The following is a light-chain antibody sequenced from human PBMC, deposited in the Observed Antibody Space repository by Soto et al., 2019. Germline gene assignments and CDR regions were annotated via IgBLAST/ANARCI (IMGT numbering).Light chain of an antibody. V-gene: IGLV1-51*01. J-gene: IGLJ2*01. CDR2: DNN. Sequence: QSVLTQPPTVSAAPGQKVTISCSGSSSNIGNNYVSWYQQLPGTAPKLHIYDNNKRPSGIPDRFSGSKSGTSATLGITGLQTGDEADYYCGTWDSSLSAGDVVFGGGTKLTVL. CDR3: GTWDSSLSAGDVV. CDR1: SSNIGNNY.